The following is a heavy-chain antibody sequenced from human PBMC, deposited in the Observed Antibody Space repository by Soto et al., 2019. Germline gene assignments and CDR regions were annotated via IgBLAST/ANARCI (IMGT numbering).Heavy chain of an antibody. CDR1: GGSISSGGSY. D-gene: IGHD3-16*01. Sequence: SETLSLTSTVSGGSISSGGSYWSWIRQRPGKGLEWIGYIFYSDSFYYTPSLKGRVVILADTSKNQFTLKLSSVTAADTAVYYCARDRGGITVSSKPLGEWFDPWGQGTLVTVS. V-gene: IGHV4-31*03. CDR3: ARDRGGITVSSKPLGEWFDP. CDR2: IFYSDSF. J-gene: IGHJ5*02.